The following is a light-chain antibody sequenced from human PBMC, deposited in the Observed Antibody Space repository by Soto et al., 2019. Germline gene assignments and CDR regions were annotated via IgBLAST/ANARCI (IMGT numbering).Light chain of an antibody. V-gene: IGLV2-14*01. CDR2: DVS. J-gene: IGLJ2*01. Sequence: QSALTQPASMSGSPGQSITISCTGTSSDVGGYNYVSWYQQHPGKAPKLMIYDVSNRPSGVSNRFSGSKSGNTASLTISGAQAEDEADYYCSSYTSSSTVVFGGGTKLTVL. CDR3: SSYTSSSTVV. CDR1: SSDVGGYNY.